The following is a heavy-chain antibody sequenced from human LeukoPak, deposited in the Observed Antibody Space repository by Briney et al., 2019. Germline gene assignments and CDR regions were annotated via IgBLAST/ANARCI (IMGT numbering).Heavy chain of an antibody. CDR2: IYSGGST. CDR1: GFTVSSNY. CDR3: ARGYYDYVWGSYPTDY. V-gene: IGHV3-66*01. D-gene: IGHD3-16*02. J-gene: IGHJ4*02. Sequence: GGSLRLSCAASGFTVSSNYMSWVRQAPGKGLEWVSVIYSGGSTYYADSVKGRFTISRDNAKNTLYLQMNSLRAEDTAVYYCARGYYDYVWGSYPTDYWGQGTLVTVSS.